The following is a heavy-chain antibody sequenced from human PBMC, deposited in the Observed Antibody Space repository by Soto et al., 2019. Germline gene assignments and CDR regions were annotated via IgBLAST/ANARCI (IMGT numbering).Heavy chain of an antibody. J-gene: IGHJ6*03. CDR1: GYTFTSYD. Sequence: ASVKVSCKASGYTFTSYDINWVRQATGQGLEWMGWMNPNSGNTGYAQKFQGRVTMTRNTSISTAYMELSSLRSEDTAVYYCARGHSGYDYYYYYYMDVWGKGTTVTVSS. D-gene: IGHD5-12*01. CDR2: MNPNSGNT. CDR3: ARGHSGYDYYYYYYMDV. V-gene: IGHV1-8*01.